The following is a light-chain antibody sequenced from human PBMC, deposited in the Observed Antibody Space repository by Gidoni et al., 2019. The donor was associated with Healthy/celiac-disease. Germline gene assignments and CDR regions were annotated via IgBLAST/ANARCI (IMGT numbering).Light chain of an antibody. CDR3: QQYNNWPRL. J-gene: IGKJ3*01. CDR1: QSVSSN. Sequence: EIVMTQSPATLSVSPGERATLSYRASQSVSSNLAWYQQKPGQAPRRLIYGASTRATGIPARFSGSGSGPEFTLTISSLQSEDFAVYYCQQYNNWPRLFGPGTKVDIK. V-gene: IGKV3-15*01. CDR2: GAS.